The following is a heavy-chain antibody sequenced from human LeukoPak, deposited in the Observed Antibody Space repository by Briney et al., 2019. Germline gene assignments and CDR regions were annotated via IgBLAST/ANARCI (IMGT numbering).Heavy chain of an antibody. CDR3: ARLAPDYGDYFDY. CDR1: GGSFSGYY. Sequence: LSLTCAVYGGSFSGYYWSWIRQPPGKGLEWVSYISSSGSTIYYADSVKGRFTISRDNAKNSLYLQMNSLRAEDTAVYYCARLAPDYGDYFDYWGQGTLVTVSS. D-gene: IGHD4-17*01. V-gene: IGHV3-11*01. J-gene: IGHJ4*02. CDR2: ISSSGSTI.